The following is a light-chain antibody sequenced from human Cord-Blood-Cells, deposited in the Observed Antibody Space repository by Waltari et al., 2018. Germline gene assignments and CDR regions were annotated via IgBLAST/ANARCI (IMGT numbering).Light chain of an antibody. Sequence: EIVLTQSPATLSLSPGERATLSCGASQSVSSSYLAWYQQKPGLAPRLLIYDASGRATGIPDRFSGSGSGTDFTLTISRLEPEDCAVYYCQQYGSSPRTFGQGTKVEIK. V-gene: IGKV3D-20*01. CDR1: QSVSSSY. CDR3: QQYGSSPRT. CDR2: DAS. J-gene: IGKJ1*01.